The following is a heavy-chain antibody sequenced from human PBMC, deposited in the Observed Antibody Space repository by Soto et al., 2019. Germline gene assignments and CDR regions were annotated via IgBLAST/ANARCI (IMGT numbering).Heavy chain of an antibody. V-gene: IGHV1-18*01. Sequence: ASVKVSCKASGYTFTSYGISWVRQAPGQGLEWMGWISAYNGNTNYAQKLQGRVTMTTDTSTSTAYMELRSLRSDDTAVYYCASDLQDYGDYRNPIYDYWGQGTLVTVSS. D-gene: IGHD4-17*01. J-gene: IGHJ4*02. CDR3: ASDLQDYGDYRNPIYDY. CDR1: GYTFTSYG. CDR2: ISAYNGNT.